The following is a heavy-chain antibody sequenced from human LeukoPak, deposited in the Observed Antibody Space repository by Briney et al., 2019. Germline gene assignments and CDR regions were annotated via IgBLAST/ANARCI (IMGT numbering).Heavy chain of an antibody. Sequence: PGGSLRLSCAASGFTFISYWMSWVRQAPGKGLEWVANIKQDGSEKYYVDSVKGRFTISRDNAKNSLYLQMNSLRAEDTAVYYCATLWDIDGYNSDAFDIWGQGTMVTVSS. V-gene: IGHV3-7*01. D-gene: IGHD5-24*01. CDR1: GFTFISYW. CDR2: IKQDGSEK. J-gene: IGHJ3*02. CDR3: ATLWDIDGYNSDAFDI.